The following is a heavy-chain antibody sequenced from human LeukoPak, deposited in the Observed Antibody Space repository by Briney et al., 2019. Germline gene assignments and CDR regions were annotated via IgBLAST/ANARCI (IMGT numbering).Heavy chain of an antibody. CDR3: ASLGGNGWYRRAFDP. V-gene: IGHV3-48*03. D-gene: IGHD6-19*01. J-gene: IGHJ5*02. CDR1: GFTFSSYE. CDR2: ISSSGSTI. Sequence: GGSLRLSCAASGFTFSSYEMNWVRQAPGKGLEWVSYISSSGSTIYYADSVKGRFTISRDNAKNSLYLQMNSLRAEDTAVYYCASLGGNGWYRRAFDPWGQGTLVTVSS.